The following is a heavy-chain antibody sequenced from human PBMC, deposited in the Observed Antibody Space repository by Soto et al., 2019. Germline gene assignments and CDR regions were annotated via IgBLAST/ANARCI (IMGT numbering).Heavy chain of an antibody. Sequence: PGGSLRLSCAASGLPFSSYAMSWVRQATGKGLEWVSAISGSGGSTYYADSVKGRFTISRDNSKNTLYLQMNSLRAEDTAVYYCAKPNNDYVWGSYPPSYYGMDVWGQGTTVTVS. CDR1: GLPFSSYA. J-gene: IGHJ6*02. D-gene: IGHD3-16*01. CDR3: AKPNNDYVWGSYPPSYYGMDV. CDR2: ISGSGGST. V-gene: IGHV3-23*01.